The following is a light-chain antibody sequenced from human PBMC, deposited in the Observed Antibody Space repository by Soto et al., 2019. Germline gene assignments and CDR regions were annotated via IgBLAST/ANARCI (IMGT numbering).Light chain of an antibody. V-gene: IGKV3-20*01. CDR3: QQYGSSRWT. J-gene: IGKJ1*01. Sequence: EIVLTQSPGTLSLSPGERTTLSCRASQSVSSSYLAWYQQKPGQAPRLLIYAASSRATGIPDRFSGSGSGTDFTLTISRLEAEDFAGYYCQQYGSSRWTVGQGTKVEIK. CDR1: QSVSSSY. CDR2: AAS.